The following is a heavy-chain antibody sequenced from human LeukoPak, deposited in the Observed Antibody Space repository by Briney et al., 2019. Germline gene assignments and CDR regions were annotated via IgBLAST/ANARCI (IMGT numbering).Heavy chain of an antibody. CDR1: GFIFDDHG. V-gene: IGHV3-9*01. J-gene: IGHJ3*02. CDR3: AKDTGSPADAITMEDNAFDI. CDR2: ISWSSGII. D-gene: IGHD3-3*01. Sequence: GGSLRLSCAASGFIFDDHGMHWVRHAPGKGLEWVSGISWSSGIIGYADSVKGRFTISRDNAKNSLDLQMESLRAEDTAVYYCAKDTGSPADAITMEDNAFDIWGQGTMVTVSS.